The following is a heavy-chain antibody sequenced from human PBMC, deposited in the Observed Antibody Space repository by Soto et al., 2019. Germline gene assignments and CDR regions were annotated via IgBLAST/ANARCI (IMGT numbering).Heavy chain of an antibody. V-gene: IGHV3-23*01. CDR1: GFTFSNYA. J-gene: IGHJ4*02. CDR3: AKFFVETGSNSGWPWSFHY. Sequence: EVQLLESGGGLVQPGRSLRLSCAASGFTFSNYAMSWVRQAPGQGLDWVSAISGSGGTTYYADSVKGRFTISRDNSKNTLFLHRTSLRAEDAAVYYCAKFFVETGSNSGWPWSFHYWGQGTLVTVSS. CDR2: ISGSGGTT. D-gene: IGHD6-25*01.